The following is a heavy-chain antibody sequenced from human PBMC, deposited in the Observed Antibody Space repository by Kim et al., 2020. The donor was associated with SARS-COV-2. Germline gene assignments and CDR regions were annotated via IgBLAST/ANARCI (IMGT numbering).Heavy chain of an antibody. D-gene: IGHD3-3*01. CDR2: INHSGST. V-gene: IGHV4-34*01. CDR1: GGSFSGYY. Sequence: SETLSLTCAVYGGSFSGYYWSWIRQPPGKGLEWIGEINHSGSTNYNPSLKSRVTISVDTSKNQFSLKLSSVTAADTAVYYCARAFPYYDFWSGYYTNRTNNWFDPWGQGTLVTVSS. J-gene: IGHJ5*02. CDR3: ARAFPYYDFWSGYYTNRTNNWFDP.